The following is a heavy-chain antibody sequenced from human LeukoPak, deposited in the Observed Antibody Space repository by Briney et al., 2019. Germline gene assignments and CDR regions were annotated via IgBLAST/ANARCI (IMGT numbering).Heavy chain of an antibody. CDR1: RLTFGSYA. CDR2: TSDDFGT. Sequence: PGGSLRLSCAASRLTFGSYAISFLRRAPGKGLEWVSATSDDFGTYHADSVKGRFTISRDNSRNTLYLQMTSLRAEDTAVYYCARGNSGHFTGATCYALDYWGQGTLVTVSS. D-gene: IGHD2-2*01. V-gene: IGHV3-23*01. CDR3: ARGNSGHFTGATCYALDY. J-gene: IGHJ4*02.